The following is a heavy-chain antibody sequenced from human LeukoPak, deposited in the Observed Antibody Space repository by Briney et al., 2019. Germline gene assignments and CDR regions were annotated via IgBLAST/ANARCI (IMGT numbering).Heavy chain of an antibody. CDR3: ARASGTAGINY. Sequence: ASVKVSCKASGYTFTSYYMHWARQAPGQGLEWMGIINPSGGSTNYAQKFQGRVTMTRDTSTSTVYMELSSLRSEDTAVYYCARASGTAGINYWGQGTLVTVSS. J-gene: IGHJ4*02. CDR1: GYTFTSYY. D-gene: IGHD6-13*01. CDR2: INPSGGST. V-gene: IGHV1-46*01.